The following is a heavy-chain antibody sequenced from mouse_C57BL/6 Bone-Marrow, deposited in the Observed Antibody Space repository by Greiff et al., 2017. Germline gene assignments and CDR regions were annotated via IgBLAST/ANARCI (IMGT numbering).Heavy chain of an antibody. CDR2: IDPSNGRT. CDR1: GYTFTSYW. Sequence: QVQLQQPGTELVKPGASVKLSCKASGYTFTSYWMPWVKQRPGQGLAWIGNIDPSNGRTNYNEKFKSKATLTVDTSASTAYMQLSSLTSEDSAVYYCSRREDDESFDYWGKGTLVTVSA. CDR3: SRREDDESFDY. J-gene: IGHJ3*01. V-gene: IGHV1-53*01.